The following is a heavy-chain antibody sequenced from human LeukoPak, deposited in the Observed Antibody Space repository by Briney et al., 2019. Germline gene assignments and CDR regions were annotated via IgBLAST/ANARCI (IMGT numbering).Heavy chain of an antibody. CDR3: GGWSSSWGHYYYMDD. Sequence: GEALQISCKGSGYSFTSYWIGWVRQMPGKGLEWMGILYPGDSDTRYSPSFQGQVTISADKSISTAYLQWSSLEGSDTAMYYGGGWSSSWGHYYYMDDWGKGTTVTVSS. D-gene: IGHD6-13*01. CDR1: GYSFTSYW. CDR2: LYPGDSDT. V-gene: IGHV5-51*01. J-gene: IGHJ6*03.